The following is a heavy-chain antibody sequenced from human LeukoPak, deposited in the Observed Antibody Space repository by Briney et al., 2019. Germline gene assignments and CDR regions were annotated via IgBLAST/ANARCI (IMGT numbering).Heavy chain of an antibody. V-gene: IGHV3-30*04. CDR2: ISYDGSNK. J-gene: IGHJ4*02. CDR3: ARDAYYYDSSGYSYYFDY. D-gene: IGHD3-22*01. Sequence: PGRSLRLSCAASGFTFSSYAMHWVRQAPGKGLEWVAVISYDGSNKYYADSVKGRFTISRDNSKNTLYLQMNSLRAEDTAVYYCARDAYYYDSSGYSYYFDYWGQGTLVTVSS. CDR1: GFTFSSYA.